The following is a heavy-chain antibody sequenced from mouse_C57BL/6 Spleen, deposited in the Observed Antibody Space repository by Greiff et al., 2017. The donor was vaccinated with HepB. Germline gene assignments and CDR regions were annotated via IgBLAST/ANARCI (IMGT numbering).Heavy chain of an antibody. CDR1: GFSLSTFGMG. CDR3: ARIPHLYSNYCFDY. D-gene: IGHD2-5*01. CDR2: IWWDDDK. J-gene: IGHJ2*01. V-gene: IGHV8-8*01. Sequence: VKLVESGPGILQPSQTLSLTCSFSGFSLSTFGMGVGWIRQPSGKGLEWLAHIWWDDDKYYNPALKSRLTISKDTSKNQVFLKIANVDTADTATYYWARIPHLYSNYCFDYWGQGTTLTVSS.